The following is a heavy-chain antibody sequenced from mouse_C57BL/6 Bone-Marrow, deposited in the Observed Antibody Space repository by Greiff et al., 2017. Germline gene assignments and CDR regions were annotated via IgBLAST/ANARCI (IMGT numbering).Heavy chain of an antibody. D-gene: IGHD1-1*01. CDR3: ARAGGYYGRNCAMDY. CDR2: IDPSDSYT. V-gene: IGHV1-69*01. CDR1: GYTFTSYW. J-gene: IGHJ4*01. Sequence: QVQLKQPGAELVMPGASVKLSCKASGYTFTSYWMHWVKQRPGQGLEWIGEIDPSDSYTNYNQKFKGKSTLTVDKSSSTAYMQLSSLTSEDSAVYYCARAGGYYGRNCAMDYWGQGTSVTVSS.